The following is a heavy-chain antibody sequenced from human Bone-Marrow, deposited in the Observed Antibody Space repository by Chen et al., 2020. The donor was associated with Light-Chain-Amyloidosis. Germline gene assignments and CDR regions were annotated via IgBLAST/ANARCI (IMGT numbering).Heavy chain of an antibody. CDR3: AKDKGGSMGFGMDV. V-gene: IGHV3-9*01. CDR2: ISWTSGVK. J-gene: IGHJ6*02. D-gene: IGHD3-10*01. CDR1: GFTFDDYA. Sequence: EEHLVESGGGLVQPGRSLRLSCEASGFTFDDYAMHWVRQAPGKGLEWVSVISWTSGVKGYVVSVRVRFTISRDSVKNSLYLQMNSLRPEDTSLYYCAKDKGGSMGFGMDVWGQGTTVIVSS.